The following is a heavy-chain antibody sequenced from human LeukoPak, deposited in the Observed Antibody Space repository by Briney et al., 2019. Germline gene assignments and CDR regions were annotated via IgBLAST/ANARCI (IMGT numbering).Heavy chain of an antibody. D-gene: IGHD3-3*01. Sequence: ASVKVSCKASGYTFTSYGISWVRQAPGQGLEWVGWISAYNGNTNYAQKLQGRVTMTTDTSTSTAYIELRSLRSDDTAVYYCARDLKYYDFWSGYLSAYWGQGTLVTVSS. J-gene: IGHJ4*02. V-gene: IGHV1-18*01. CDR3: ARDLKYYDFWSGYLSAY. CDR1: GYTFTSYG. CDR2: ISAYNGNT.